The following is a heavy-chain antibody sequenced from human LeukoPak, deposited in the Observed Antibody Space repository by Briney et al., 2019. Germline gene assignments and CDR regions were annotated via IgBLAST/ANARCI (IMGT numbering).Heavy chain of an antibody. CDR3: ARENYYYDSSGYYDY. V-gene: IGHV3-7*01. CDR1: GFPLIGFW. J-gene: IGHJ4*02. D-gene: IGHD3-22*01. CDR2: IKQDGSEK. Sequence: GGSLRLPFQAPGFPLIGFWRTGSAKVPGKGLDWLANIKQDGSEKYYVDSVKGRFTISRDNAKNSLYLQMNSLRAEDTAVYYCARENYYYDSSGYYDYWGQGTLVTVSS.